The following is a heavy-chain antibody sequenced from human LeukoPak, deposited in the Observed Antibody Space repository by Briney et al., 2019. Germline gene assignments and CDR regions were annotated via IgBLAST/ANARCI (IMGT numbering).Heavy chain of an antibody. Sequence: PGGSLRLSCAASGFTFSDYSMSWVRQAPGKGLEWVSSISYSSSYIYYADSVKGRLTISRDNAKNSLYLQMSGLRAEDTAVYYCAKSLGAGTIPDYWGQGTLVTVSS. D-gene: IGHD1-7*01. CDR3: AKSLGAGTIPDY. CDR1: GFTFSDYS. V-gene: IGHV3-21*01. J-gene: IGHJ4*02. CDR2: ISYSSSYI.